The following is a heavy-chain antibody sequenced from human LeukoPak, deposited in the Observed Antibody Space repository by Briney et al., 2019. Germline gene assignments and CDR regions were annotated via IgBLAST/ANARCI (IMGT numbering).Heavy chain of an antibody. V-gene: IGHV3-48*02. CDR1: GFTFSSYS. D-gene: IGHD3-3*01. Sequence: GGSLRLSCAASGFTFSSYSMNWVRQAPGGGLEWVSYISSRSSTIHYADSVKGRFTISRDNAKNSLYLQMNSLGDEDTAVFYCARDSSGLDLWGQGTLVTVSP. CDR2: ISSRSSTI. CDR3: ARDSSGLDL. J-gene: IGHJ4*02.